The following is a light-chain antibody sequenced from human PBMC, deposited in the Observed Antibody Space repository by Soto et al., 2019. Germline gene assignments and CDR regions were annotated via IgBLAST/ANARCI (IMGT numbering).Light chain of an antibody. Sequence: DIQMTQSPSTLSASVGDGVTITCRASQSISSWLAWYQQKPGKVPKLLIYKASNLESGVPSRFSGSGSGTELTLTISSLQPDDFATYYCQQYNTYPLTFGGGTKVEIE. CDR3: QQYNTYPLT. V-gene: IGKV1-5*03. CDR1: QSISSW. J-gene: IGKJ4*01. CDR2: KAS.